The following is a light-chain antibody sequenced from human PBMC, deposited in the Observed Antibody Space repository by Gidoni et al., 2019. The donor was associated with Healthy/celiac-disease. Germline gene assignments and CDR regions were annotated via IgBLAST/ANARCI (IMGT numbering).Light chain of an antibody. J-gene: IGKJ1*01. Sequence: IMTPQSPATLSVSPGERATLSCRASQSVSSNLAWYQQKPGQAPRLLIYGASTRATGIPARFSGSGSGTEFTLTISSLQSEDFAVYYCQQYNNWPRTFGQGTKVEIK. CDR2: GAS. CDR1: QSVSSN. V-gene: IGKV3-15*01. CDR3: QQYNNWPRT.